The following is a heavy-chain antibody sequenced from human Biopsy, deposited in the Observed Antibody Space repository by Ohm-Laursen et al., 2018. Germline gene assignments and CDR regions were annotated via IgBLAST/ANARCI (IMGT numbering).Heavy chain of an antibody. Sequence: SETLSLTWTVSGGPLSGYFWSWIRQPPGKGLEWIGHNQNSGSTNYNPSLKSRVTISADTSKNQFSLKLSSVTAADTAMYYCARGRGWGNTYFRSFDYWGQGTLVTVSS. CDR2: NQNSGST. D-gene: IGHD3-9*01. CDR3: ARGRGWGNTYFRSFDY. V-gene: IGHV4-59*01. CDR1: GGPLSGYF. J-gene: IGHJ4*02.